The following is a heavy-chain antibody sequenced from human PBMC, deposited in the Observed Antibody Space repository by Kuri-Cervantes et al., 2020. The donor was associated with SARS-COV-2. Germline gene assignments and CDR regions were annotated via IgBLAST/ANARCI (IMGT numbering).Heavy chain of an antibody. CDR3: ASEDSGSYFRGRGMFDP. CDR2: ISSSSSYI. CDR1: GITFSSYS. D-gene: IGHD1-26*01. Sequence: GESLKSSCAASGITFSSYSMNWVRQAPGKGLEWVSSISSSSSYIYYADSVKGRFTISRDNAKNSLYLQMNSLRAEDTAVYYCASEDSGSYFRGRGMFDPWGQGTLVTVSS. V-gene: IGHV3-21*01. J-gene: IGHJ5*02.